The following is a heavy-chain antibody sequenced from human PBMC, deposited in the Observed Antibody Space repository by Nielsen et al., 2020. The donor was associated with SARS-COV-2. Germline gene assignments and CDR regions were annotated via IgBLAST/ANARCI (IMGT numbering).Heavy chain of an antibody. CDR1: GGSFSGYY. D-gene: IGHD2-2*01. J-gene: IGHJ4*02. CDR3: ARSRRYQRAIDY. Sequence: SETLSLTCAVYGGSFSGYYWSWIRQPPGKGLEWNGEINHSESTNYNPSLKSRVTISVDTSKNQFSLKLSSVTAADTAVYYCARSRRYQRAIDYWGQGTLVTVSS. CDR2: INHSEST. V-gene: IGHV4-34*01.